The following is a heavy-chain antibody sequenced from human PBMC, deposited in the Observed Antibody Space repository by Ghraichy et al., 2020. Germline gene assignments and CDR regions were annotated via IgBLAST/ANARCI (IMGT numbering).Heavy chain of an antibody. Sequence: SETLSLTCTVHGGSFSGFSWSWVRQPPGKGLEWIGEINHVGGINYNPSLKSRVTISVDTSKNQFSLKLSSVTAADTAVYYCARGGYSSSPFDYWGQGTLVTVSS. CDR3: ARGGYSSSPFDY. D-gene: IGHD3-22*01. J-gene: IGHJ4*02. CDR2: INHVGGI. CDR1: GGSFSGFS. V-gene: IGHV4-34*01.